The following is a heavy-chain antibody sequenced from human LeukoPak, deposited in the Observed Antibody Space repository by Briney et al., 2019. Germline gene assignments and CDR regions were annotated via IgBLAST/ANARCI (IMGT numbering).Heavy chain of an antibody. Sequence: ASGKLCCTASGYTFTSYDINLVRQSTGQGLEWMGWMNPNSGNTGYAQKFQGRVNITRNTSIITAYMELSSLRSEDTAVYYCASGQHSTQGAFDIWGQGTMVTVSS. J-gene: IGHJ3*02. CDR2: MNPNSGNT. CDR1: GYTFTSYD. D-gene: IGHD2/OR15-2a*01. CDR3: ASGQHSTQGAFDI. V-gene: IGHV1-8*03.